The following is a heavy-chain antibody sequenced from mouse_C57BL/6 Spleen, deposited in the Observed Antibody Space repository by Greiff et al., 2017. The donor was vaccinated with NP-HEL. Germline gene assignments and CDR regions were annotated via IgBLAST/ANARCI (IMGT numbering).Heavy chain of an antibody. CDR1: GYTFTDYE. J-gene: IGHJ4*01. CDR2: IDPETGGT. V-gene: IGHV1-15*01. Sequence: VKLVESGAELVRPGASVTLSCKASGYTFTDYEMHWVKQTPGHGLEWIGAIDPETGGTAYNQKFKGKAILTADKSSSTAYIELRSLTSEDSAVSYGTRPTGYAMYYWGQGTSVTVSS. D-gene: IGHD1-1*01. CDR3: TRPTGYAMYY.